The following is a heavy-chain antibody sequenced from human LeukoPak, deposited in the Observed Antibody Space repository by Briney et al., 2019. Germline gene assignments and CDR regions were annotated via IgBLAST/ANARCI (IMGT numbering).Heavy chain of an antibody. V-gene: IGHV3-23*01. CDR2: ISGSGGST. CDR1: GFTFSSYA. CDR3: AKALLGSSGYYAPLDY. D-gene: IGHD3-22*01. Sequence: GGSLRLSCAASGFTFSSYAMSWARQAPGKGLEWVSAISGSGGSTYYADSVKGRFTISRDNSKNTLYLQMNSLRAEDTAVYYCAKALLGSSGYYAPLDYWGQGTLVTVSS. J-gene: IGHJ4*02.